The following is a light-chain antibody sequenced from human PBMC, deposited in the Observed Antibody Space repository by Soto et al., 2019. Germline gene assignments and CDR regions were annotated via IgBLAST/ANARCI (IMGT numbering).Light chain of an antibody. CDR3: QQRKYWPPLT. CDR2: DSY. CDR1: HSVDIY. V-gene: IGKV3-11*01. Sequence: EVVLTQSPDTLSLSPGERATLSCRASHSVDIYLAWYQQKPGQAPRLLIDDSYNRVTGIPTRFSGSGSGTDFTLTISSLEPEDSAVYYCQQRKYWPPLTFGGGTKVEIK. J-gene: IGKJ4*01.